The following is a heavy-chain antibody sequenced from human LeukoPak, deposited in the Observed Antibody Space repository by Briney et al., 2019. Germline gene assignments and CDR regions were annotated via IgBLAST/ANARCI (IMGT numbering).Heavy chain of an antibody. CDR2: IYYSGST. CDR3: ARFRSYFDY. V-gene: IGHV4-59*08. Sequence: SETLPLTCTVSGGSISSYYWSWIRQPPGKGLEWIGNIYYSGSTNYNPSLKSRVTISVDTSKNQFSLNLSSVTAADTAVYYCARFRSYFDYWGQGTLVTVSS. CDR1: GGSISSYY. J-gene: IGHJ4*02.